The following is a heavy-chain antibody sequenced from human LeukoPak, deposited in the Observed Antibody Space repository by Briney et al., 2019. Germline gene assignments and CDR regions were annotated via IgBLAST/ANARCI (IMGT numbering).Heavy chain of an antibody. D-gene: IGHD6-19*01. CDR1: GFTFSSYS. Sequence: GGSLRLSCAASGFTFSSYSMNWVRQAPGKGLEWVSSISSSSSYIYYADSVKGQFTISRDNAKNSLYLQMNSLRAEDTAVYYCARADSSGWYIKRSDAFDIWGQGTMVTVSS. J-gene: IGHJ3*02. V-gene: IGHV3-21*01. CDR2: ISSSSSYI. CDR3: ARADSSGWYIKRSDAFDI.